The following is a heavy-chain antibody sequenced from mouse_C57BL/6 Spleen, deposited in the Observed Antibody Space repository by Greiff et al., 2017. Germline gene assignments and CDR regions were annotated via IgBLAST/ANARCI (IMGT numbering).Heavy chain of an antibody. CDR1: GYTFTEYT. J-gene: IGHJ4*01. CDR3: ARHEEGSDANWDDYAMDY. Sequence: QVQLKQSGAELVKPGASVKLSCKASGYTFTEYTIHWVKQRSGQGLEWIGWFYPGSGSIKYNEKFKDKATLTADKSSSTVYMELSRLTSEDSAVYFCARHEEGSDANWDDYAMDYWGQGTSVTVAS. D-gene: IGHD4-1*01. V-gene: IGHV1-62-2*01. CDR2: FYPGSGSI.